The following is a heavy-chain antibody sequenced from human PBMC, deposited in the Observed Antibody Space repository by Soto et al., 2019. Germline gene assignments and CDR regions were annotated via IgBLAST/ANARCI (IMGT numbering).Heavy chain of an antibody. J-gene: IGHJ4*02. CDR3: AKDAGIPPYYFDF. CDR1: GFMFSSYA. CDR2: VSGSGEST. Sequence: GFLSLSCAASGFMFSSYAMSWVRQSPGKGLDWVSTVSGSGESTDYTDSVQGRFTISRDNSKNTVYLQMNSPRVEDTAVYYCAKDAGIPPYYFDFWGQGTLVTVSS. D-gene: IGHD2-2*01. V-gene: IGHV3-23*01.